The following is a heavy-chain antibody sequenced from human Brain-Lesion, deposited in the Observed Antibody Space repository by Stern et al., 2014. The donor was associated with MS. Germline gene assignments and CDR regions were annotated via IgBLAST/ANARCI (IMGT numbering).Heavy chain of an antibody. J-gene: IGHJ6*02. CDR2: FDPEDGET. CDR3: ATGDFRQQLVPGPYYFYGMDV. Sequence: VQLVQSGAEVKKPGASVKVSCKVSGYNLTELSMHWVRQAPGKGLEWMGSFDPEDGETIYAQKFQGRVTMTEDTSTDTAYMELSSLRSEDTAVYYCATGDFRQQLVPGPYYFYGMDVWGQGTTVTVSS. V-gene: IGHV1-24*01. CDR1: GYNLTELS. D-gene: IGHD6-13*01.